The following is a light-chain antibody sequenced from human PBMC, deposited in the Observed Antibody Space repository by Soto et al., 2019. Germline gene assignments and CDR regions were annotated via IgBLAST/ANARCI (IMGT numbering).Light chain of an antibody. CDR1: QGISSY. V-gene: IGKV1-8*01. CDR2: RAS. CDR3: QQHQSYST. J-gene: IGKJ1*01. Sequence: AIRMTQSPSSFSASTGDRVTITFRASQGISSYLAWYQQKPGKAPKLLIYRASRLESGVPSRFSGSGSGTEFTLTISSLQPDDFATYYCQQHQSYSTFGQGTKVDNK.